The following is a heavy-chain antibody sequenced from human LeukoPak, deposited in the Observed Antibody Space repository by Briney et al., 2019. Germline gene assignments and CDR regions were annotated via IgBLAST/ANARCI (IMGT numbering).Heavy chain of an antibody. V-gene: IGHV4-59*08. Sequence: PSETLSLTCTVSGGSISGHYWTWLRQPPGKGLEWVGYIYYSGSTNYNPSLESRVTISLHTSNKQFSLKLSSVTAADTAVYYCARVKQQPSRGFDYWGQGTLVTVSS. CDR3: ARVKQQPSRGFDY. CDR2: IYYSGST. J-gene: IGHJ4*02. CDR1: GGSISGHY. D-gene: IGHD6-13*01.